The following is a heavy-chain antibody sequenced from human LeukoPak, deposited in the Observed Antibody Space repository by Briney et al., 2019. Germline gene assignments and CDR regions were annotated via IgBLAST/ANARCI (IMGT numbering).Heavy chain of an antibody. CDR2: IYYSGST. J-gene: IGHJ4*02. CDR1: GGSISSGDYY. Sequence: SETLSLTCTVSGGSISSGDYYWSWIRQPPGKGLEWIGYIYYSGSTYYNPSLKSRVTVSVDTSKNQFSLKLSSVTAADTAAYYCARDSIVVRGVFDYWGQGTLVTVSS. D-gene: IGHD3-10*01. CDR3: ARDSIVVRGVFDY. V-gene: IGHV4-30-4*01.